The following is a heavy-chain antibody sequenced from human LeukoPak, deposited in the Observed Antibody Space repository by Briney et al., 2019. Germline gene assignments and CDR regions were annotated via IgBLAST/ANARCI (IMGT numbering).Heavy chain of an antibody. CDR2: IYPGDSDT. J-gene: IGHJ5*02. CDR1: GYSFTSYW. Sequence: GESLKISCKGSGYSFTSYWIGWVREMPGKGLEWMGIIYPGDSDTRYSPSFQGQVTISADKSISTAYLQWSSLKASDTAIYYCARHGLAGSYNNWFDPWGQGTRVTVSS. V-gene: IGHV5-51*01. D-gene: IGHD3-10*01. CDR3: ARHGLAGSYNNWFDP.